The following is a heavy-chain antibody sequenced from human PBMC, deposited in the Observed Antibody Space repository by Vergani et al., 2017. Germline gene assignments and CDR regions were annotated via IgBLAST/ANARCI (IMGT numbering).Heavy chain of an antibody. CDR3: VRDRGLCAGGRCYTEAWDY. CDR2: ISFDGTNV. Sequence: QVQLVESGGGVVQPGTSLRLSCVVSGFALNRHAMYWVRQAPGKGLEWVVGISFDGTNVYYPDLVKGRFTISRDIAKKTLYLQVRSLRLADTGVYHCVRDRGLCAGGRCYTEAWDYWGQGTPVTVSS. J-gene: IGHJ4*02. V-gene: IGHV3-30-3*01. D-gene: IGHD2-2*02. CDR1: GFALNRHA.